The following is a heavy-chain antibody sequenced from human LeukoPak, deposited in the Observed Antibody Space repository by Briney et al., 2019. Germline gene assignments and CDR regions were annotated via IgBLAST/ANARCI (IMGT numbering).Heavy chain of an antibody. D-gene: IGHD6-13*01. CDR1: GFTFSNYD. Sequence: GGSLRLSCPASGFTFSNYDMHWVRQATGKGLEWVSAIGANGKTYYPGSVKGRFTISRENAKNSLFLQMNSLRAGDTAVYYCARVSHSSSWYFIDYWGQGTLVTVSS. V-gene: IGHV3-13*01. CDR2: IGANGKT. J-gene: IGHJ4*02. CDR3: ARVSHSSSWYFIDY.